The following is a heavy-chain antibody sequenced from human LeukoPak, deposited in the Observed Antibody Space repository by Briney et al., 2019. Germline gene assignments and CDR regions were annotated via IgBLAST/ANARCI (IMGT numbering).Heavy chain of an antibody. CDR2: INHSGST. D-gene: IGHD6-13*01. CDR3: ARGTSGWYTAPYSFDH. V-gene: IGHV4-34*01. J-gene: IGHJ4*02. Sequence: SETLSLTCSVHGGSFSGYFWTWIRQPPGKGLEWIGEINHSGSTNYNPSLKSRVTISVDTSKNQFSLKLSSVTAADTAVYYCARGTSGWYTAPYSFDHWGQGTLVTVSS. CDR1: GGSFSGYF.